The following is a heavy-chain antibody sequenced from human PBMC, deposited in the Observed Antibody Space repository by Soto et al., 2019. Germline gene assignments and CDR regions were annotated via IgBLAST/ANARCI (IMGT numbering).Heavy chain of an antibody. CDR1: GYTFTGYY. J-gene: IGHJ5*02. V-gene: IGHV1-2*02. CDR2: INPNSGGT. CDR3: ARARRRIVVVPAAQNWFDP. D-gene: IGHD2-2*01. Sequence: ASVKVSCKASGYTFTGYYMHWVRQAPGQGLEWMGWINPNSGGTNYAQKFQGRVTMTRDTSISTAYMELSRLRSDDTAVYYCARARRRIVVVPAAQNWFDPWGQGTLVTVSS.